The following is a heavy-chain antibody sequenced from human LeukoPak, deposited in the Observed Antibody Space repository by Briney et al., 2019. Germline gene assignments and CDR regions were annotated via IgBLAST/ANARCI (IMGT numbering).Heavy chain of an antibody. CDR3: ARGYCSSPSCPLDF. CDR1: GGSISSGGYY. D-gene: IGHD2-2*01. J-gene: IGHJ4*02. V-gene: IGHV4-30-2*01. CDR2: IYHSGNT. Sequence: SETLSLTCTVSGGSISSGGYYWSWIRQPPGKGLEWIGYIYHSGNTYYNPSLQSRLTISVDRSKNQFSLKLNSVTAADTAMYYCARGYCSSPSCPLDFWGQGTLVTVSS.